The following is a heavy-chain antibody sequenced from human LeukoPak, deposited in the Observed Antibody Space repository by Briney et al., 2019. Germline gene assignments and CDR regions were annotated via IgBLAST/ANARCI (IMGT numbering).Heavy chain of an antibody. V-gene: IGHV4-59*01. CDR1: GGPISSSY. CDR2: IYYSGST. Sequence: SGTLSLTCIVSGGPISSSYWSCIRQPPGKGLEWIGNIYYSGSTNYNPSLESRVTISVDTSKNQLSLKLRSVTAADTAIYYCARGQRHFDSWGQGTLVTVSS. CDR3: ARGQRHFDS. J-gene: IGHJ4*02.